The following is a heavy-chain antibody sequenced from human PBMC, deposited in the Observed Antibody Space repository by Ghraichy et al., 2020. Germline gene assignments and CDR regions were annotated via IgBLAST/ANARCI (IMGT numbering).Heavy chain of an antibody. CDR2: INHSGST. CDR3: ARSRRGYSYGYSYYFDY. D-gene: IGHD5-18*01. CDR1: GGSFSGYY. Sequence: GSLSLTCAVYGGSFSGYYWSWIRQPPGKGLEWIGEINHSGSTNYNPSLKSRVTISVDTSKNQFSLKLSSVTAADTAVYYCARSRRGYSYGYSYYFDYWGQGTLVTVSS. V-gene: IGHV4-34*01. J-gene: IGHJ4*02.